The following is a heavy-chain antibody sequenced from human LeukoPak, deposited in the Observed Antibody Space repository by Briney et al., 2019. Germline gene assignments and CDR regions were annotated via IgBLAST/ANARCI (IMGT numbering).Heavy chain of an antibody. V-gene: IGHV3-7*01. CDR2: IKQDGSEK. Sequence: PGGSLRLSCAASEFTFSSYGMHWVRQAPGKGLEWVANIKQDGSEKYYVDSVKGRFTISRDNAKNSLYLQMNSLRAEDTAIYYCAKTYYYSSGNFWGQGTLVTVSS. D-gene: IGHD3-10*01. CDR1: EFTFSSYG. CDR3: AKTYYYSSGNF. J-gene: IGHJ4*02.